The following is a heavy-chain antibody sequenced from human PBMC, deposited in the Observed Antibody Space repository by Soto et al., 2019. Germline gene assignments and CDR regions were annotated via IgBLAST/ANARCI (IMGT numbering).Heavy chain of an antibody. CDR1: GGTFSSYG. CDR2: ISAYDGKT. V-gene: IGHV1-18*01. CDR3: ARDPHEYWTSYWFDP. D-gene: IGHD3-3*01. J-gene: IGHJ5*02. Sequence: GASVKVSCKASGGTFSSYGINWVRQAPGQGLELMGWISAYDGKTTYAEKFQGRVTMTTDASTSTAYMELRSLRSDDTAVYYCARDPHEYWTSYWFDPWGQGTLVTVSS.